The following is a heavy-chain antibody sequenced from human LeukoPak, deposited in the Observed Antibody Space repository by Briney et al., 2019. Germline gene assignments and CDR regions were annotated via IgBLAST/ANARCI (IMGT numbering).Heavy chain of an antibody. Sequence: PGGSLRLSCAASGFTFSNAWMSWVRQAPGKGLEWVGRIKSKTDGGTTDYAAPVKGRFTISRDDSKNTLYLQMNSLKTEDTAVYYCTTDTSHQWLVLSYYYGMDVWGQGTTVTVSS. CDR3: TTDTSHQWLVLSYYYGMDV. CDR1: GFTFSNAW. J-gene: IGHJ6*02. CDR2: IKSKTDGGTT. V-gene: IGHV3-15*01. D-gene: IGHD6-19*01.